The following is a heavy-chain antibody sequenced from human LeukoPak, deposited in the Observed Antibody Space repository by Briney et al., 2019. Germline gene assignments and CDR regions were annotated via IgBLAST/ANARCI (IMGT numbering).Heavy chain of an antibody. Sequence: SETLSLTCAVSGYSLSSGYYWGWIRQPPGKGLEWIGNIYHSGSTYYNPSLKNRLTHSVDTSKNQFPLKRTSVTAADTAVYYCARQGGSYYGYWGQGTLVTVSS. V-gene: IGHV4-38-2*01. CDR2: IYHSGST. CDR1: GYSLSSGYY. D-gene: IGHD1-26*01. J-gene: IGHJ4*02. CDR3: ARQGGSYYGY.